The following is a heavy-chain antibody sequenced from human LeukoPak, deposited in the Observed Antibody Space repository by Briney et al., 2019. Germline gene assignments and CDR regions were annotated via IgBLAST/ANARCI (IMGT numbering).Heavy chain of an antibody. Sequence: SETLSLTCAVSGGSISSGGYSWSWIRQPPGKGLEWIGYIYHSGSIYYNPSLKSRVTISVDRSKNQFSLKLSSVTAADTAVFYCARVWGGSYFDYWGQGTLVTVSS. J-gene: IGHJ4*02. CDR3: ARVWGGSYFDY. CDR2: IYHSGSI. V-gene: IGHV4-30-2*01. D-gene: IGHD1-26*01. CDR1: GGSISSGGYS.